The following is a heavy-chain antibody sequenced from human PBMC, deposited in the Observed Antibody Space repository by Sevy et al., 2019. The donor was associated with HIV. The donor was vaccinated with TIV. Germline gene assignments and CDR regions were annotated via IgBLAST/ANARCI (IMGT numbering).Heavy chain of an antibody. Sequence: GGSLRLSCAASGFTVSSKYMSWVRQAPGKGLEWVSLIYSGGRTSYADSVKGRFTISRDNSKNTLYLQMNSQRAEETAVYYCARADYGDYSNWFDPWGQGTLVTVSS. CDR1: GFTVSSKY. V-gene: IGHV3-53*01. D-gene: IGHD4-17*01. CDR2: IYSGGRT. CDR3: ARADYGDYSNWFDP. J-gene: IGHJ5*02.